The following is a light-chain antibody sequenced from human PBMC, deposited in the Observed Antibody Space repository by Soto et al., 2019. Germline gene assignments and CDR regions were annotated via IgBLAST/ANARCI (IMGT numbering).Light chain of an antibody. CDR2: EVS. Sequence: DDVMTQSPLSLPVTLGQPASISCRSSQSLVYNDGNTDLDWIQQRPGQSPRRLIYEVSNCDCALPDRFRGSGSGTDITLIISRVDAEDVGVYYCIQGTHSLGTFGQRTKVEIK. V-gene: IGKV2D-30*01. J-gene: IGKJ1*01. CDR1: QSLVYNDGNTD. CDR3: IQGTHSLGT.